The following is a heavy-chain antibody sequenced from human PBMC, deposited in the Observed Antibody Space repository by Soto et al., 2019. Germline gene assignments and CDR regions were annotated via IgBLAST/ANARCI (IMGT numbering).Heavy chain of an antibody. CDR3: ARDYHFWSGYPPHYYGMDV. CDR2: IIPIFGTA. Sequence: SVKVSCKASGGTFSSYAISWVRQAPGQGLEWMGGIIPIFGTANYAQKFQGRVTITADESTSTAYMELSSLRSEDTAVYYCARDYHFWSGYPPHYYGMDVWGQGTTVTVSS. J-gene: IGHJ6*02. V-gene: IGHV1-69*13. CDR1: GGTFSSYA. D-gene: IGHD3-3*01.